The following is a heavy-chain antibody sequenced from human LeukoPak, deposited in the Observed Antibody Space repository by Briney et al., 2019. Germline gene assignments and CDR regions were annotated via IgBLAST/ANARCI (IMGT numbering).Heavy chain of an antibody. V-gene: IGHV3-48*03. CDR2: ISSSGSTI. Sequence: PGGSLRLSCAASGFTFSSYEMNRVRQAPGKGLERVSYISSSGSTIYYADSVKGRFTISRDNAKKSLYLQMNSLRAEDTAVYYCARCSPELWFGELLTWYYYYGMDVWGKGTTVTVSS. D-gene: IGHD3-10*01. J-gene: IGHJ6*04. CDR1: GFTFSSYE. CDR3: ARCSPELWFGELLTWYYYYGMDV.